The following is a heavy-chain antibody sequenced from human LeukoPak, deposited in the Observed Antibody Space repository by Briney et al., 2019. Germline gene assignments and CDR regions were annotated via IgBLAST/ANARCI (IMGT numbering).Heavy chain of an antibody. J-gene: IGHJ4*02. CDR2: IRQDGGDK. Sequence: GGSLRLSCAASGFTFSSYWMSWVRQAPGKGLEWVANIRQDGGDKYYVDSVKGRFTTSRDNTKNSLYLQMNVLRVEDTAFYYCARDRVSLSSGRVFDYWGQGTLVTVSS. CDR1: GFTFSSYW. CDR3: ARDRVSLSSGRVFDY. D-gene: IGHD3-22*01. V-gene: IGHV3-7*01.